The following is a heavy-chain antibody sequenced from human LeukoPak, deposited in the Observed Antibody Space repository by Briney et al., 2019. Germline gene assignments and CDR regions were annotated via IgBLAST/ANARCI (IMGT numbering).Heavy chain of an antibody. J-gene: IGHJ4*02. D-gene: IGHD5-18*01. CDR3: MTAAGYNFGQY. CDR2: LYIGGNT. Sequence: GGSLRLSCAASGFTFSSYAMHWVRQAPGKGLEWVSALYIGGNTYYADSVRSRFTISRDNSRNTLYLQMNSLRAEDTAIYYCMTAAGYNFGQYWGQGTLVTVSS. V-gene: IGHV3-23*05. CDR1: GFTFSSYA.